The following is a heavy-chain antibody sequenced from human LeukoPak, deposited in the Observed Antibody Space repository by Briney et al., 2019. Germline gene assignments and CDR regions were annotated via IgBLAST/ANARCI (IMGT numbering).Heavy chain of an antibody. D-gene: IGHD5-24*01. V-gene: IGHV3-7*05. Sequence: GGSLRLSCAASGFTVSNYWMIWVRQAPGKGLEGVGNIKQDGSEKRYADSVRGRFSISRDNAQTSLYLQMNSLRAEDTAVYYCARASDPWLQLTWGQGTLVTVSS. J-gene: IGHJ5*02. CDR2: IKQDGSEK. CDR3: ARASDPWLQLT. CDR1: GFTVSNYW.